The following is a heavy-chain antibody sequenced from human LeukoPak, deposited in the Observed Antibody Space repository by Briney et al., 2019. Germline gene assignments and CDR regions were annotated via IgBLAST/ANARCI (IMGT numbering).Heavy chain of an antibody. CDR1: GASISSSSYY. Sequence: SETLSLTCTVSGASISSSSYYWGWIRQPPGKGLEWTGSINYSGSTNYSPSLKSRVTISVDTSKNHFSLKPISVTAADTAVYYCARHFFGSSRAFDIWGQGTMVTVSS. CDR3: ARHFFGSSRAFDI. D-gene: IGHD3-10*01. J-gene: IGHJ3*02. CDR2: INYSGST. V-gene: IGHV4-39*01.